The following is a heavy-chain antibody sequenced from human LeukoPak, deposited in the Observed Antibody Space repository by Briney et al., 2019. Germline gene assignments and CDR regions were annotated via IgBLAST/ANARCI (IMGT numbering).Heavy chain of an antibody. D-gene: IGHD3-16*02. V-gene: IGHV4-59*01. Sequence: SETLSLTCTVSGGSISSYYWSWIRQPPGKGLEGIGYIYYSGSTNYNPSLTSRVTISVDTSKNQFSLKLSSVTAADTAVYYCARGNYDYVWGSYRHYYYYYMDVWGKGTTVTISS. CDR2: IYYSGST. J-gene: IGHJ6*03. CDR3: ARGNYDYVWGSYRHYYYYYMDV. CDR1: GGSISSYY.